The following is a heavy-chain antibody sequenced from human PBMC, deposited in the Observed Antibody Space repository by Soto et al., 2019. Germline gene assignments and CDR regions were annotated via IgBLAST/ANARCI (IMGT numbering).Heavy chain of an antibody. CDR3: ARDQDWWELLLFDY. J-gene: IGHJ4*02. Sequence: ASVKVSCKASGYTFTSYYMHWVRQAPGQGLEWMGRINANGGNTNYAQKLQGRVTMTTDTSTSTAYMELRSLRSDDTAVYYCARDQDWWELLLFDYWGQGTLVTVSS. CDR2: INANGGNT. D-gene: IGHD1-26*01. V-gene: IGHV1-18*04. CDR1: GYTFTSYY.